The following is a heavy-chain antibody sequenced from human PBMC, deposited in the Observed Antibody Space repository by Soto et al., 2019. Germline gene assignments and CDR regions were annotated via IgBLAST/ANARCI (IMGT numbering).Heavy chain of an antibody. CDR2: IGPSGASP. D-gene: IGHD3-22*01. V-gene: IGHV3-23*01. Sequence: EVRLLESGGGLIQPGGSLRLSCAATGFTFSSYAMSWVRQTPGKGLEWVSSIGPSGASPHYADSVKGPFTISRDNFENTLFLHMNILRDEDTALYHCAKLCYFDSTGFYRHFDLLGQGTLVTVSS. CDR3: AKLCYFDSTGFYRHFDL. J-gene: IGHJ4*02. CDR1: GFTFSSYA.